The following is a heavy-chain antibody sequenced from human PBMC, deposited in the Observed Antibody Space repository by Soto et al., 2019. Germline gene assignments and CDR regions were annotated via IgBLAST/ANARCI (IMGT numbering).Heavy chain of an antibody. CDR3: ARNLKGNYDFWRGSHQEYRWFDP. CDR2: ISAYNGNT. V-gene: IGHV1-18*01. CDR1: GYTFTSYG. Sequence: GASVKVSCKASGYTFTSYGISWVRQAPGQGLEWMGWISAYNGNTNYAQKLQGRVTMTTDTSTSTAYMELRSLRSDDTAVYYCARNLKGNYDFWRGSHQEYRWFDPWGQGTLVTVSS. D-gene: IGHD3-3*01. J-gene: IGHJ5*02.